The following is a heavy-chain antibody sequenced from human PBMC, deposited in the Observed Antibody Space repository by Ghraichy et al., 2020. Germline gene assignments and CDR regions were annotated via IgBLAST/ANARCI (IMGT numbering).Heavy chain of an antibody. CDR3: ARGLSGGMDV. CDR2: INGDGTTT. Sequence: GESLNISCAASGLSLSSNWMHWVRQPPGKGPVWVSRINGDGTTTSYADSVKGRFAISRDNVKNTLYLQMNSLRVEDTAVYYCARGLSGGMDVWGQGTTVTVSS. D-gene: IGHD1-26*01. CDR1: GLSLSSNW. V-gene: IGHV3-74*01. J-gene: IGHJ6*02.